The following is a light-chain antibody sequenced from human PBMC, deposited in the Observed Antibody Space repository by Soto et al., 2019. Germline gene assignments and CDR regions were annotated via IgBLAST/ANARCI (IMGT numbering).Light chain of an antibody. Sequence: DIQMTQSPSPLPASVGDRVIITCQERQAISNHLNWYQQKPGRAPKLLIYDTSNLETGVPSRFRGSGDGTDFTFTITSLQPEDFATYFCQQTDKLPLTFGGGTKVDMK. CDR2: DTS. CDR3: QQTDKLPLT. CDR1: QAISNH. J-gene: IGKJ4*01. V-gene: IGKV1-33*01.